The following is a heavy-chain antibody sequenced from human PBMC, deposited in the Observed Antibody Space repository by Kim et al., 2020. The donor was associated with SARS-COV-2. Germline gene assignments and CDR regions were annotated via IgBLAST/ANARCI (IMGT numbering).Heavy chain of an antibody. Sequence: GGSLRLSCAASGFTFSIYAMTWVRQAPGRGLEWVSGISGSGGTTYYADSVTGRFTISRDNSKNTLYLQMNSLGAEDTAIYYCAKDYGQCSTTSCFFDYWGQGTLVTVSS. CDR2: ISGSGGTT. V-gene: IGHV3-23*01. J-gene: IGHJ4*02. D-gene: IGHD2-2*01. CDR1: GFTFSIYA. CDR3: AKDYGQCSTTSCFFDY.